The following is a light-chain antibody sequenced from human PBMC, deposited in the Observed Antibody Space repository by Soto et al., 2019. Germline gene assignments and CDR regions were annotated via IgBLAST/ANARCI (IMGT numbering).Light chain of an antibody. J-gene: IGLJ1*01. V-gene: IGLV2-14*01. CDR1: SSDIGTYTY. CDR2: EVS. Sequence: QSALTQPASASGSPGQSITISCTGTSSDIGTYTYVSWYQQHPGKAPKLMLYEVSNRPSGVSNRFFGSKSGNTASLTISGLQAEDEADYYCSSYTSRNTPHVFGPGTKVTVL. CDR3: SSYTSRNTPHV.